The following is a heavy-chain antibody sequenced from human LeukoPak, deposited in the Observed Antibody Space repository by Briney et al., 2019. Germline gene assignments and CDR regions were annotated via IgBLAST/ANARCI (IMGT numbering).Heavy chain of an antibody. D-gene: IGHD5-24*01. CDR1: GFTFSSYS. Sequence: PGGSLRLSCAASGFTFSSYSMNWVRQAPGKGLEWVSSISSSSSYIYYADSVKGRFTISRDNAKNSLYLQTNSLRAEDTAVYYCARDQGGYNGGDLDYWGQGTLVTVSS. V-gene: IGHV3-21*01. J-gene: IGHJ4*02. CDR2: ISSSSSYI. CDR3: ARDQGGYNGGDLDY.